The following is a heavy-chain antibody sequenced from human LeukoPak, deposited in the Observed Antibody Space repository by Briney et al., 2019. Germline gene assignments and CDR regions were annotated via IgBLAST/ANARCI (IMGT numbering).Heavy chain of an antibody. J-gene: IGHJ4*02. V-gene: IGHV4-61*05. D-gene: IGHD3-22*01. CDR1: GDSIRSNNYY. Sequence: SETLSLTCTVSGDSIRSNNYYWGWIRQSPGKGLEWIGYVYYSGSTHNNPSLKSRVTMSVDTSKNQFSLKLSSVTAADTAIYYCARVPNYFDSSGYYYGAYYFDYWGQGTLVTVSS. CDR2: VYYSGST. CDR3: ARVPNYFDSSGYYYGAYYFDY.